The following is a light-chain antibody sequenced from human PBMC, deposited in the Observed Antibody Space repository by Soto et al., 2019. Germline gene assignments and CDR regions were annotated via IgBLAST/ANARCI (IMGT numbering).Light chain of an antibody. CDR3: SSYAGSNNVVV. V-gene: IGLV2-8*01. CDR1: SSDVGGYNY. CDR2: KVS. J-gene: IGLJ2*01. Sequence: QSALTQPPSASGSPGQSVTISCTGTSSDVGGYNYVSWYQQHPGKAPKLMIYKVSKRPSGVPDRFSGSKSGNTASLTVSGLQAEDEADYYCSSYAGSNNVVVFGGGTKLTVL.